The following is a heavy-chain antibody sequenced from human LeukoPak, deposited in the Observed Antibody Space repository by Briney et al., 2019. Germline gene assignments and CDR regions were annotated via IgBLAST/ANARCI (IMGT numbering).Heavy chain of an antibody. CDR1: GFTFSSYA. J-gene: IGHJ4*02. CDR2: ISISGDST. Sequence: GGSLRLSCAASGFTFSSYAMTWVRQAPGKRLERVATISISGDSTLYGDSVKGRFTISRDNSKNTLYLQMNHLRAEDTAFYYCTKSGSGWLAYFDCWGQGALVTVSS. V-gene: IGHV3-23*01. CDR3: TKSGSGWLAYFDC. D-gene: IGHD6-19*01.